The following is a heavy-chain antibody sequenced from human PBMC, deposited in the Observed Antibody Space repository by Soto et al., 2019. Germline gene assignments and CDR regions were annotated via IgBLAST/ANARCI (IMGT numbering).Heavy chain of an antibody. J-gene: IGHJ1*01. CDR1: GFTFSSYG. CDR2: IWYDGSNK. CDR3: ARVENGDNAEYFQH. D-gene: IGHD4-17*01. V-gene: IGHV3-33*01. Sequence: GGSLRLSCAASGFTFSSYGMHWVRQAPGKGLEWVAVIWYDGSNKYYADSVKGRFTISRDNSKNTLYLQMNSLRAEDTAVYYCARVENGDNAEYFQHWGQGTLVTVSS.